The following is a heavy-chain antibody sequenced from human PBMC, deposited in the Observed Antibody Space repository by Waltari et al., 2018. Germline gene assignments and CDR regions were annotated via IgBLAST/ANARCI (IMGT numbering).Heavy chain of an antibody. V-gene: IGHV1-2*06. Sequence: QVQLVQSGAEVKKPGASVKVSCKASGYTFTGYYMHWVRQAPGQGLEWIGRINPTSGGTNYAQKFQGRVTMTRDTSISTAYMELSRLRSDDTAVYYCVMVVTPRSDYYYGMDVWGQGTTVTVSS. J-gene: IGHJ6*02. CDR2: INPTSGGT. D-gene: IGHD2-15*01. CDR1: GYTFTGYY. CDR3: VMVVTPRSDYYYGMDV.